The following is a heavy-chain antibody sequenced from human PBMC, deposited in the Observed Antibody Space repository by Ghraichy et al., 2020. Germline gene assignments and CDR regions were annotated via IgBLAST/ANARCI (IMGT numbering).Heavy chain of an antibody. J-gene: IGHJ4*02. CDR2: ISGSGDST. CDR3: AKAPRGFRGLIASYFDL. Sequence: GGSLRLSCAASGFTFGSFAMHWVRQAPGKGLEWVSGISGSGDSTYYSESEKGRFTITRDNSRNIVNLQLNSLRGEDTAIYYCAKAPRGFRGLIASYFDLWGQGTLVTVSS. CDR1: GFTFGSFA. V-gene: IGHV3-23*01. D-gene: IGHD3-16*02.